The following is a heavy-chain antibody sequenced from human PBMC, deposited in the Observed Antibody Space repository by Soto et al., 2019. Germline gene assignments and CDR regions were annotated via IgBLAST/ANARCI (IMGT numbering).Heavy chain of an antibody. V-gene: IGHV1-2*02. D-gene: IGHD3-10*01. CDR1: GYTFTGYF. J-gene: IGHJ3*02. CDR3: AKATGEVFFYTDYEWAFDI. Sequence: ASVKVSCKASGYTFTGYFIHWVRQAPGQGPEWMGWINPNSGGTSYVQKFQGRVTMTRDTSISTAYMELSRLRSDDTAVYYCAKATGEVFFYTDYEWAFDIWGQGTMVTVSS. CDR2: INPNSGGT.